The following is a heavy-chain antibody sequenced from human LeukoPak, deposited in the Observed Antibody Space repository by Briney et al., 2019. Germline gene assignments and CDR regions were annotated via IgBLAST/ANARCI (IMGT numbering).Heavy chain of an antibody. CDR3: AVAAAIGSYYYYGMDV. V-gene: IGHV1-8*01. CDR2: MNPNSGNT. Sequence: ASVKVSCKASGYTFTSYDINWVRQATGQGLEWMGWMNPNSGNTGYAQKFQGRVTKTRNTSISTAYMELSSLRSEDTAVYYCAVAAAIGSYYYYGMDVWGQGTTVTVSS. J-gene: IGHJ6*02. CDR1: GYTFTSYD. D-gene: IGHD2-2*02.